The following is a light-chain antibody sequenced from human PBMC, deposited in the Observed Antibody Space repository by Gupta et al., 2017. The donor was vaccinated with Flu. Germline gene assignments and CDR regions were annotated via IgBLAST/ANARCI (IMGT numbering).Light chain of an antibody. J-gene: IGLJ1*01. Sequence: QSALTQPASGSGSPGQSITISCIGTSSDVGTYKMVSWYQQHPGKAHKLMIYEVNKRPSGVSNRFSGSKSGNTASLTIAGLQAEDEADYFCYSYAGSSTLVFGTGTKVTVL. V-gene: IGLV2-23*02. CDR1: SSDVGTYKM. CDR3: YSYAGSSTLV. CDR2: EVN.